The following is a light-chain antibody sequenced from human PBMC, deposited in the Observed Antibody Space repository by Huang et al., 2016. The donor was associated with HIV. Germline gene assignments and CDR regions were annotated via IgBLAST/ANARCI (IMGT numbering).Light chain of an antibody. J-gene: IGKJ2*01. V-gene: IGKV1-39*01. Sequence: DIQMTQSPSSLSASVGDRVTITCRASQSISEYLNWYQQKPGKAPNLLIFATSGLRSGGPARFSGSGSGTHFTLTINNLQREDFATYFCQQTYRLPRTFGQGTRLEIK. CDR3: QQTYRLPRT. CDR1: QSISEY. CDR2: ATS.